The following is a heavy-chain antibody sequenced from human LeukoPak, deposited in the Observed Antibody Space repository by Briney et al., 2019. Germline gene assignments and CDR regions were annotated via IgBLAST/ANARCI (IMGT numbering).Heavy chain of an antibody. D-gene: IGHD6-19*01. Sequence: GGSLRLSCAASGFTFSSYSMNWARQAPGKGLEWVSSISSSSSYIYYADSVKGRFTISRDNAKNSLYLQMNSLRAADTAVYYCARVYSSGWYWDYWGQGTLVTVSS. V-gene: IGHV3-21*04. J-gene: IGHJ4*02. CDR3: ARVYSSGWYWDY. CDR1: GFTFSSYS. CDR2: ISSSSSYI.